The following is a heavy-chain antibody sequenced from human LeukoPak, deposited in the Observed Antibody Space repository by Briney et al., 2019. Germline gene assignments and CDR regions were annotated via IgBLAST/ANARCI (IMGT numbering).Heavy chain of an antibody. J-gene: IGHJ1*01. CDR3: AREDLYYYDSSGSEYFQH. D-gene: IGHD3-22*01. Sequence: ASVKVSCKASGYTFTDYYMQWVRQAPGQRLEWMGWINPNSGGTYYAQKFQGRVTMTRDTSISTAYMELSRLRSDDTAVYYCAREDLYYYDSSGSEYFQHWGQGTLVTVSS. CDR1: GYTFTDYY. CDR2: INPNSGGT. V-gene: IGHV1-2*02.